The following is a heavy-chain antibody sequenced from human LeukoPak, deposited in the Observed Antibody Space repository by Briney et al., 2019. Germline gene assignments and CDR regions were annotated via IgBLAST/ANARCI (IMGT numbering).Heavy chain of an antibody. V-gene: IGHV3-7*01. CDR3: ARDLYDYMDV. CDR2: IKQDGSEK. CDR1: GFTFSDYY. Sequence: PGGSLRLSCAASGFTFSDYYMSWIRQAPGKGLEWVANIKQDGSEKYYVDSVKGRFTISRDNAKNSLYLQMNSLRAEDTAVYYCARDLYDYMDVWGKGTTVTVSS. D-gene: IGHD3-16*01. J-gene: IGHJ6*03.